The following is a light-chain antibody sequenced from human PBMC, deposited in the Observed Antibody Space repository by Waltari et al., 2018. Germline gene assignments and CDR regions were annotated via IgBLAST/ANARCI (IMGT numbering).Light chain of an antibody. V-gene: IGLV3-1*01. CDR2: QDS. CDR1: KLGDKY. J-gene: IGLJ1*01. CDR3: QAWDSSSYV. Sequence: SYELTQPPSVSVSPGQTASITCPGDKLGDKYACWYQQTPGQSPVLVIYQDSKRPSGIPVRISGSNSASTATLTISGTQSMEEADYYCQAWDSSSYVFGTGTKVTVL.